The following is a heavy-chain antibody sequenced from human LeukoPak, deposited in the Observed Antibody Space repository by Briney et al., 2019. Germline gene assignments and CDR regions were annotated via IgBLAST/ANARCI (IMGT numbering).Heavy chain of an antibody. CDR2: FDPEDGET. CDR1: GYTLTELS. J-gene: IGHJ4*02. Sequence: ASMKVSCKVSGYTLTELSMHWVRHAPGRGLGWMGGFDPEDGETIYAQKFQGRVTMTEDTSTDTAYMELSSLRSEDTAVYYCATASGSPVQLERPFDYWGQGTLVTVSS. D-gene: IGHD1-1*01. CDR3: ATASGSPVQLERPFDY. V-gene: IGHV1-24*01.